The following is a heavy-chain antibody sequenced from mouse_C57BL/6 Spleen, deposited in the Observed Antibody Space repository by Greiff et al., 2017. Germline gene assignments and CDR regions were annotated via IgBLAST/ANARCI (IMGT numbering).Heavy chain of an antibody. Sequence: DVKLVESVAELVRPGASVKLSCTASGFNIKNTYMHWVKQRPEQGLEWIGRIDPANGNTKSAPNFPGKATITADTSSNTAYLQLSSLTSEDTAIYYCAGGGYDVGYYAMDYWGQGTSVTVSS. CDR2: IDPANGNT. D-gene: IGHD2-2*01. CDR3: AGGGYDVGYYAMDY. V-gene: IGHV14-3*01. J-gene: IGHJ4*01. CDR1: GFNIKNTY.